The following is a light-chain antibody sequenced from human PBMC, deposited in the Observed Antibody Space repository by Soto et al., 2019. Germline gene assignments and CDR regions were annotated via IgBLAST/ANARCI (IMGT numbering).Light chain of an antibody. Sequence: TPPPSASGYPWLSVTISCTGTSSDVGAYNYVSWYQQHPGKAPKLMIYEVSKRPSGVPDRFSGSKSGNTASLTVSGLQAEDEANHHCSSYAGTYIPYFSRTG. CDR2: EVS. J-gene: IGLJ1*01. CDR1: SSDVGAYNY. V-gene: IGLV2-8*01. CDR3: SSYAGTYIPYF.